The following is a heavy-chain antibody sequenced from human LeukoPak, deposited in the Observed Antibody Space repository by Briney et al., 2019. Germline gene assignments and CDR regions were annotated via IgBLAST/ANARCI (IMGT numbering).Heavy chain of an antibody. V-gene: IGHV4-59*01. CDR1: GGSFSGYY. D-gene: IGHD5-18*01. CDR3: ARGGIQLWFPFDY. CDR2: IYYSGST. J-gene: IGHJ4*02. Sequence: SETLSLTCAVYGGSFSGYYWSWIRQPPGKGLEWIGYIYYSGSTNYNPSLKSRVTISVDTSKNQFSLKLSSVTAADTAVYYCARGGIQLWFPFDYWGQGTLVTVSS.